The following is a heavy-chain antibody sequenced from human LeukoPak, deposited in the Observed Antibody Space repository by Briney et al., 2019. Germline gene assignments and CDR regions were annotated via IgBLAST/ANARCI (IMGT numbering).Heavy chain of an antibody. CDR2: INPNSGGT. J-gene: IGHJ6*03. CDR1: GYTFTSYD. Sequence: LAASVKVSCKASGYTFTSYDINWVRQATGQGLEWMGWINPNSGGTNYAQKFQGGVTMTRDTSISTAYMELSRLRSDDTAVYYCARLPPSGYYYYYMDVWGKGTTVTVSS. V-gene: IGHV1-2*03. CDR3: ARLPPSGYYYYYMDV. D-gene: IGHD3-10*01.